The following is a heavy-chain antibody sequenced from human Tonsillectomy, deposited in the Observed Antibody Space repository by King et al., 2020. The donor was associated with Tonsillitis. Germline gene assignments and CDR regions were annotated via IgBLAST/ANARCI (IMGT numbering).Heavy chain of an antibody. Sequence: QLQESGPGLVKPSETLSLTCTVSGGSIHSYYWSWIRQPPGKGLEWIGYIFYSGSTNNNPSLKSRVTISVDTSKNQFSLKLSSVTAADTALYYCARVSSHTYGMDVWGQGTTVTVSS. V-gene: IGHV4-59*01. CDR1: GGSIHSYY. CDR3: ARVSSHTYGMDV. J-gene: IGHJ6*02. CDR2: IFYSGST.